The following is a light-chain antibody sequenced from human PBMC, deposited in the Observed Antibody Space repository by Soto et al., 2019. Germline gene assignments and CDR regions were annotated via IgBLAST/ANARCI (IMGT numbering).Light chain of an antibody. CDR1: QSVSSSY. V-gene: IGKV3-20*01. CDR2: GAS. Sequence: EIVLTQSPGTLSLSPGERATLSCRASQSVSSSYLAWYQQKPGQAPRLLIYGASSRATGIPDRFSGSGSGTDFTLTISRLAPEDFAEYYCQQYGSSPYTFGQGTKLEIK. CDR3: QQYGSSPYT. J-gene: IGKJ2*01.